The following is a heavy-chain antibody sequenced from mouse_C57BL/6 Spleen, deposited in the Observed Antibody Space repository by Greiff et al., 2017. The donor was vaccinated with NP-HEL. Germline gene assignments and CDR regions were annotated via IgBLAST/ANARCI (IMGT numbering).Heavy chain of an antibody. CDR3: ARGRYAMDY. V-gene: IGHV5-17*01. Sequence: EVKVEESGGGLVKPGGSLKLSCAASGFTFSDYGMHWVRQAPEKGLEWVAYISSGSSTIYYAATVKGRFTISRDNAKNTLFLLMTSLRSEDTAMYYCARGRYAMDYWGQGTSVTVSS. J-gene: IGHJ4*01. CDR2: ISSGSSTI. CDR1: GFTFSDYG.